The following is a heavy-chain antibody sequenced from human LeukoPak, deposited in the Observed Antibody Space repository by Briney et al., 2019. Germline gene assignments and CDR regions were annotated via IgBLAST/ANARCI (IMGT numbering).Heavy chain of an antibody. CDR1: GFRFSTYW. D-gene: IGHD3-22*01. J-gene: IGHJ4*02. CDR3: ATDRGYLQFDY. V-gene: IGHV3-7*01. Sequence: GGSLRLSCAASGFRFSTYWMNWVRQAPGKGLEWLAHINKDGSTTNYIDSVRGRFTISRDNAKNLLYLQVNSLRAEDTAVYYCATDRGYLQFDYWGQGTLVTVSS. CDR2: INKDGSTT.